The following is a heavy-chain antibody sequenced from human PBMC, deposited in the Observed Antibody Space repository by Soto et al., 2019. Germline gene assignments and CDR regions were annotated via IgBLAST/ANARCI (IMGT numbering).Heavy chain of an antibody. D-gene: IGHD1-26*01. CDR1: GGSISSGGYY. CDR3: ARGELRFWFDP. CDR2: IYYSGST. V-gene: IGHV4-31*03. J-gene: IGHJ5*02. Sequence: SETLSLTCTVSGGSISSGGYYWSWIRQHPGKGLEWIGYIYYSGSTYYNPSLKSRVTTSVDTSKNQFSLKLSSVTAADTAVYYCARGELRFWFDPWGQGTLVNVSS.